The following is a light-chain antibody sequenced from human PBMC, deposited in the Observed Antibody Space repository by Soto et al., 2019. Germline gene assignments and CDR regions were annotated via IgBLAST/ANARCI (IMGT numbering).Light chain of an antibody. Sequence: QSVLTQPPSVSAAPGQKVTISCSGSSSNIGNNYVSWYQQIPGTAPKLLIYDNNERPSGVPDRFSGSKSGTSATLGITGLQTGDEADYYCGTWDTSLSAVMFGGGTKLTVL. V-gene: IGLV1-51*01. CDR2: DNN. J-gene: IGLJ3*02. CDR3: GTWDTSLSAVM. CDR1: SSNIGNNY.